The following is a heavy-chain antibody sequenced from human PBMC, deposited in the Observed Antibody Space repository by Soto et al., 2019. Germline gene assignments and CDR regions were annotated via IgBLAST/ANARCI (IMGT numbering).Heavy chain of an antibody. V-gene: IGHV4-30-2*01. CDR2: IYHSGST. CDR1: GGSISSGGYS. D-gene: IGHD6-19*01. J-gene: IGHJ5*02. CDR3: AREVGGNFNWFDP. Sequence: SETLSFTCAVSGGSISSGGYSWSWLRQPPGKGLEWIGYIYHSGSTYYNPSLKSRVTISVDRSKNQCSLKLSSVTAADTALYSCAREVGGNFNWFDPWGQETLVTV.